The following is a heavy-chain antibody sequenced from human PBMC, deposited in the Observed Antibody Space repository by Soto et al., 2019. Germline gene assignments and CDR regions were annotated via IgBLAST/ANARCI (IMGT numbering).Heavy chain of an antibody. CDR3: ARDVSGPGATYVMDV. V-gene: IGHV1-46*01. CDR2: INPGGGRT. CDR1: GYIFSSHC. D-gene: IGHD2-2*01. Sequence: ASGKVCCKASGYIFSSHCIYWVRQAPGQGLQWMGIINPGGGRTAYAQKFQGRVTLTRDMSTSTVYMELTSLTYDDTAVYYCARDVSGPGATYVMDVWGQGTTVTVSS. J-gene: IGHJ6*02.